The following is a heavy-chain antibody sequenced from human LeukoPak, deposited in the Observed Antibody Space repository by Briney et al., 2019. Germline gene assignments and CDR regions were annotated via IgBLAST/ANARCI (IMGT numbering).Heavy chain of an antibody. CDR1: DDSITMYY. Sequence: SETLSLTCTVSDDSITMYYWSWIRQPAGKGLEWIGRIYTSGSTNYNPSLKSRVTISVDTFKNQFSLKLYSVTAADTAVYYCATRKLGNDYWGQGTLVTVSS. CDR3: ATRKLGNDY. V-gene: IGHV4-4*07. CDR2: IYTSGST. D-gene: IGHD7-27*01. J-gene: IGHJ4*02.